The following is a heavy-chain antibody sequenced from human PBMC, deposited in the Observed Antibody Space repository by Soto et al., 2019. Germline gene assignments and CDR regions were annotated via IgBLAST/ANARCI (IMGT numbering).Heavy chain of an antibody. D-gene: IGHD1-26*01. V-gene: IGHV6-1*01. J-gene: IGHJ4*02. Sequence: SQTLSLTCXISGDSVSSNSAAWNWLRQSPSRGLEWLGRTYYRSKWYNDYAVSVESRITINPDTSKNHFSLQLNFVTPEDTAAYFCARGEQYSGRIFDYWGQGTLVTVSS. CDR1: GDSVSSNSAA. CDR2: TYYRSKWYN. CDR3: ARGEQYSGRIFDY.